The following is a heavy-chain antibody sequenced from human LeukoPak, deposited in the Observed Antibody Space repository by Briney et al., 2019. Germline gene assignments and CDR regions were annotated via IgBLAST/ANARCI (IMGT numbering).Heavy chain of an antibody. D-gene: IGHD3-10*01. Sequence: SETLSLTCTVSGGSISGYYWSWIRQPPGKGLEWIAYIYYNGNTNYNPSLKSRVTISVDTSKNQFSLELSSVTAADTAVYYCATHKSSGTYPLDYWGQGTLVTVSS. CDR3: ATHKSSGTYPLDY. V-gene: IGHV4-59*08. CDR1: GGSISGYY. J-gene: IGHJ4*02. CDR2: IYYNGNT.